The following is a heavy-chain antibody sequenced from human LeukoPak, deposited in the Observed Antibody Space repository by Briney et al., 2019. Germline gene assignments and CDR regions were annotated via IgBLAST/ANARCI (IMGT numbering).Heavy chain of an antibody. D-gene: IGHD3-22*01. V-gene: IGHV1-18*01. CDR2: ISAYNGNT. CDR3: AGRGRYYDTNWFDP. Sequence: ASVKVSCKASGYTFTNYGISWVRQAPGQGLEWMGWISAYNGNTNYAQKFQGRVTMTTDTSTSTAYMELRSLRFDDTAMYYCAGRGRYYDTNWFDPWGQGTLVTVSS. CDR1: GYTFTNYG. J-gene: IGHJ5*02.